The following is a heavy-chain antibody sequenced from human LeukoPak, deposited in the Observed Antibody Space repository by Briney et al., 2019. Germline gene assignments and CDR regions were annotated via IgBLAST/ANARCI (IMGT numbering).Heavy chain of an antibody. D-gene: IGHD3-10*01. Sequence: GGSLRLSCAASGFTFSSYGMHWVRQAPGKGLEWVAFIRYDGSNKYYADSVKGRFTISRDNSKNTLYLQMNSLRAEDTAVYYCARDARVTMVRGVSYYFDYWGQGTLVTVSS. CDR1: GFTFSSYG. CDR3: ARDARVTMVRGVSYYFDY. CDR2: IRYDGSNK. V-gene: IGHV3-30*02. J-gene: IGHJ4*02.